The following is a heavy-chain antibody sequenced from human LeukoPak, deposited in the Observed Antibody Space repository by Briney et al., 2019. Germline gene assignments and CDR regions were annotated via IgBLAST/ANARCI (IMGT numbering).Heavy chain of an antibody. CDR3: AKAGSSNWYYFDY. Sequence: SETLSLTCTVSGGSISSGYYYWTWLRQHPGKGLEWIGYIYYSGSAYYNPSLKSRVTISVDTSKNQFSLKLSSVTAADTAVYYCAKAGSSNWYYFDYWGQGTLVTVSS. J-gene: IGHJ4*02. D-gene: IGHD6-13*01. V-gene: IGHV4-31*03. CDR2: IYYSGSA. CDR1: GGSISSGYYY.